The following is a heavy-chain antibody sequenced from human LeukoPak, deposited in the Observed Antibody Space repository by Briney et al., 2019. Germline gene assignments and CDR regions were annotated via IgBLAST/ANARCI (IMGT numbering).Heavy chain of an antibody. D-gene: IGHD4-17*01. Sequence: SETLSLTCDVNGGSLSDYYWSWIRQPPGRGLEWIGEVNHGGTTNYNPSLKSRVIISADTSKNQFSLKLNSVTAADTAVYYCARVVYGDSSKDFDYWGQGTLVTVSS. CDR1: GGSLSDYY. J-gene: IGHJ4*02. CDR3: ARVVYGDSSKDFDY. V-gene: IGHV4-34*01. CDR2: VNHGGTT.